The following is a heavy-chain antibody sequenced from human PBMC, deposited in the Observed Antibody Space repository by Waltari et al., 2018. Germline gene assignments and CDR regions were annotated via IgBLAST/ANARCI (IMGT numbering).Heavy chain of an antibody. V-gene: IGHV4-38-2*01. CDR1: GYSISSGYY. J-gene: IGHJ5*02. CDR2: IYHSGST. CDR3: ARHMVQGVIRSSFDP. Sequence: QVQLQESGPGLVKPSETLSLTCAVSGYSISSGYYWGWIRQPPGKGLEWIGSIYHSGSTYYNPSLKSRVTISVDTSKNQFSRKLSSVTAADTAVYYCARHMVQGVIRSSFDPWGQGTLVTVSS. D-gene: IGHD3-10*01.